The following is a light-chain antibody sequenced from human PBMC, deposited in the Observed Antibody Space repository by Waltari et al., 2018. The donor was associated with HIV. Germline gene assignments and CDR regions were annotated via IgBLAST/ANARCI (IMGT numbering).Light chain of an antibody. CDR2: NAS. J-gene: IGKJ3*01. CDR3: QQTYTIPLT. V-gene: IGKV1-39*01. CDR1: QTIFNF. Sequence: DIQMTQSPSSLSASLGDRVTITCRASQTIFNFLNWYQQKPGKAPQVLIYNASGLLRGVPSRFSGRASGTDYTLTISNLQPEDFATYYCQQTYTIPLTFGPGTKVDIK.